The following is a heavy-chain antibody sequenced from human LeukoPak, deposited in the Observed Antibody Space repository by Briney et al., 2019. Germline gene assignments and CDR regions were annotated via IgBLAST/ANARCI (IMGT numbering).Heavy chain of an antibody. D-gene: IGHD1-7*01. Sequence: GGSLRLSCAGSGFRFSNYDMTWVRQAPGKGLEWVSAITDSGSITYYADSVKGRFTIYRDNSKNTLNLKMTSLRAEDTACYCCGKDHIPVELPCDIWGQGTLVTVSS. CDR1: GFRFSNYD. J-gene: IGHJ4*02. V-gene: IGHV3-23*01. CDR2: ITDSGSIT. CDR3: GKDHIPVELPCDI.